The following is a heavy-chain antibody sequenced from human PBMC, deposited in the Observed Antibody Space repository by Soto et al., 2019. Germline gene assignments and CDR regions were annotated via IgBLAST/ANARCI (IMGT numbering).Heavy chain of an antibody. CDR3: ARDGQQLAPYALDV. J-gene: IGHJ6*02. V-gene: IGHV3-33*01. D-gene: IGHD6-13*01. CDR1: GFTFSNHA. Sequence: QVQLVESGGGVVQPGTSLRLFCTTSGFTFSNHAMHWVRQAPGKGLEWVAQIWYDGSNKYYADSVRGRFTISRDNSRNMLYVQMNSLRVEDTAVYYCARDGQQLAPYALDVWGQGTSVTVSS. CDR2: IWYDGSNK.